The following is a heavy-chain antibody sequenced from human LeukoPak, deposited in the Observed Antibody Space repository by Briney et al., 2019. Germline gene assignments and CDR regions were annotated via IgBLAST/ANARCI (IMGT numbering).Heavy chain of an antibody. Sequence: PGGSLRLSCAASTLTFSSQWMSWVRQAPGKGLEWVANIKQDRSEKYYVDSVKGRFTIYKNNAKNSLYLQMNSLRAEDTVVYYCGMNPEAWEPIDYWGQGTLVTVSS. D-gene: IGHD1-26*01. J-gene: IGHJ4*02. CDR2: IKQDRSEK. CDR3: GMNPEAWEPIDY. V-gene: IGHV3-7*02. CDR1: TLTFSSQW.